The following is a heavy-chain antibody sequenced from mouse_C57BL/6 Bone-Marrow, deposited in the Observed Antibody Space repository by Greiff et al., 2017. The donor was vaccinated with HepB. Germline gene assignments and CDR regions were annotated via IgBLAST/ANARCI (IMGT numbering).Heavy chain of an antibody. Sequence: VQLKESGPVLVKPGASVKMSCKASGYTFTDYYMNWVKQSHGKSLEWIGVINPYNGGTSYNQKFKGKATLTVDKSSSTAYMELNSLTSEDSAVYYCARKEDAMDYWGQGTSVTVSS. CDR1: GYTFTDYY. V-gene: IGHV1-19*01. CDR3: ARKEDAMDY. J-gene: IGHJ4*01. CDR2: INPYNGGT.